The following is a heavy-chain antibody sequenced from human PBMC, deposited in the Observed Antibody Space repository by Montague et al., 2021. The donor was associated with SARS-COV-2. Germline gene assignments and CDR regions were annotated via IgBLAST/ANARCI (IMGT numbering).Heavy chain of an antibody. Sequence: QSGAEVKKPGESLKISCKTSGYTFTNRWIGWVRQMPGKGLEWMGIIYPGDSDARYSPSFQGQVTISVDKSTRTAYLQWSSLKASDTAIYYCARREDGTYYHGYWGQGTLVTVSS. CDR1: GYTFTNRW. CDR3: ARREDGTYYHGY. V-gene: IGHV5-51*01. CDR2: IYPGDSDA. D-gene: IGHD1-26*01. J-gene: IGHJ4*02.